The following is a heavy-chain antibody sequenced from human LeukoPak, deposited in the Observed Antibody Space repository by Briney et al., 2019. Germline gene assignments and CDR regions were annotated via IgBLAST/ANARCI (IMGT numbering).Heavy chain of an antibody. CDR2: IYYSGSI. CDR1: GASISSYY. CDR3: ARENPSGYYNRPIDY. J-gene: IGHJ4*02. V-gene: IGHV4-59*01. Sequence: PSETLSLTCTVSGASISSYYWSWIRQPPGKGLEWIGDIYYSGSIKYNPSLKSRVTMSVDTSKNQFSLKLSSVTAADTAIYYCARENPSGYYNRPIDYWGQETLFTVSS. D-gene: IGHD3-22*01.